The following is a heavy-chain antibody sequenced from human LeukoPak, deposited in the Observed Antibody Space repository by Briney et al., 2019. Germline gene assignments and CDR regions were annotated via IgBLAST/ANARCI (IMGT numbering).Heavy chain of an antibody. D-gene: IGHD3-10*01. CDR3: ANPSYGSGTYVDF. CDR1: GFTFSNYG. V-gene: IGHV3-23*01. J-gene: IGHJ4*02. Sequence: PGGSLRLSCAASGFTFSNYGMYWVRQAPGKGLEWVSGISGSGGSTYYADSVKGRFTIFRDNSKNTLDLQMNSLRVEGTAVYYCANPSYGSGTYVDFGGQGTLVTVSS. CDR2: ISGSGGST.